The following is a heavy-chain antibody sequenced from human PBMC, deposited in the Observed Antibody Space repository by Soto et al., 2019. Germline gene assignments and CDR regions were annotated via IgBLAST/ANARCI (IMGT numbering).Heavy chain of an antibody. D-gene: IGHD3-10*01. CDR3: ARGRMVRGVTFYYYYCMNV. CDR1: GFTFSFYW. J-gene: IGHJ6*03. CDR2: IKEDGSEK. V-gene: IGHV3-7*01. Sequence: EVQLVESGGGLVQPGGSLRLSCAASGFTFSFYWMSWVRQAPGKGLEWVANIKEDGSEKYSMDSVKGRFTISRDNAKNSLYLQMNSLRAEDTAVYYCARGRMVRGVTFYYYYCMNVGGKGTTVTVS.